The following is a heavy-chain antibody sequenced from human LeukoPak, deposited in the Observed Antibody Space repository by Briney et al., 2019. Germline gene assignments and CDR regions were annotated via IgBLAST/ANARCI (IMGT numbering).Heavy chain of an antibody. V-gene: IGHV1-69*13. CDR2: IIPIFGTA. CDR3: AREAGAYSSSGPFDP. D-gene: IGHD6-13*01. J-gene: IGHJ5*02. Sequence: SVKVSCKASGGTFSSYAISWVRQAPGQGLEWVGGIIPIFGTANYAQKFQGRVTITADESTSTAYMELSSLRSEDTAVYYCAREAGAYSSSGPFDPWGQGTPVTVSS. CDR1: GGTFSSYA.